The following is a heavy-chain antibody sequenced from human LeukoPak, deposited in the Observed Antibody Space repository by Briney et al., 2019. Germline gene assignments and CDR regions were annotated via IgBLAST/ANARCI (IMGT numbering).Heavy chain of an antibody. J-gene: IGHJ5*02. CDR2: IYYSGST. V-gene: IGHV4-59*08. D-gene: IGHD3-22*01. CDR3: ARQQYYDSGGYYNWFDP. CDR1: GGSISSYY. Sequence: SETLSLTCTVSGGSISSYYWSWIRQPPGKGLEWIGYIYYSGSTNYNPSLKSRVTISVDTSKNQFSLKLSSVTAADTAVYYCARQQYYDSGGYYNWFDPWGQGTLVTVSS.